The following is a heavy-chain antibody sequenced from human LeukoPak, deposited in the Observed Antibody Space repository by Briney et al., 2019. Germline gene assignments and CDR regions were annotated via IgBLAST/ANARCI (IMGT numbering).Heavy chain of an antibody. V-gene: IGHV3-30*18. D-gene: IGHD2-2*01. CDR1: GFTFGSYG. CDR2: ISYDGSNK. J-gene: IGHJ4*02. CDR3: AKDRSFEGYCSSTSCYLGFDY. Sequence: GRSLRLSCTASGFTFGSYGMHWVRQAPGKGLEWVAVISYDGSNKYYADSVKGRFTISRDNSKNTLYLQMNSLRAEDTAVYYCAKDRSFEGYCSSTSCYLGFDYWGQGTLVTVSS.